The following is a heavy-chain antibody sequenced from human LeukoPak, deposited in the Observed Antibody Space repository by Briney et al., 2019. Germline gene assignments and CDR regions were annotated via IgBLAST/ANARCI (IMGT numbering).Heavy chain of an antibody. V-gene: IGHV3-13*01. D-gene: IGHD3-16*01. Sequence: GGSLRLSCTASGXXXXTFEMHWVRQAXXXXXXXXXXIGVTGKTYYLASVEGRFTISRENAKSSVYLQMNSLGAGDTAVYYCARDXXXXXAYTNRFDLWGQGTLVTVS. CDR1: GXXXXTFE. CDR2: IGVTGKT. CDR3: ARDXXXXXAYTNRFDL. J-gene: IGHJ5*02.